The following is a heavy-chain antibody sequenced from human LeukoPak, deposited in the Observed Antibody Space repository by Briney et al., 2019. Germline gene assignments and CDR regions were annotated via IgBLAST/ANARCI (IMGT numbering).Heavy chain of an antibody. Sequence: PGGSLRLSCAASGFTFSSYGMNWVRQAPGKGLEWVSAISGSGINTYYADSVKGRFTISRDNSKNTLYLQMNSLRAEDTAVYYCAKIGGRALRYFDRGYWGQGSLVTVSS. J-gene: IGHJ4*02. D-gene: IGHD3-9*01. CDR3: AKIGGRALRYFDRGY. CDR1: GFTFSSYG. CDR2: ISGSGINT. V-gene: IGHV3-23*01.